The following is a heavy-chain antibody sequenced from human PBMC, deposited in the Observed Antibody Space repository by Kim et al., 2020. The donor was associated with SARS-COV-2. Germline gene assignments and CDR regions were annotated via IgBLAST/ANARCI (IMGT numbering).Heavy chain of an antibody. V-gene: IGHV3-23*01. CDR2: ISGSGGST. CDR1: GFTFSSYA. J-gene: IGHJ6*02. D-gene: IGHD6-19*01. CDR3: AKRGSSGWYYYYYGMDV. Sequence: GGSLRLSCAASGFTFSSYAMSWVRQAPGKGLEWVSAISGSGGSTYYADSVKGRFTISRDNSKNTLYLQMNSLRAEDTAVYYCAKRGSSGWYYYYYGMDVWGQGTTVTVSS.